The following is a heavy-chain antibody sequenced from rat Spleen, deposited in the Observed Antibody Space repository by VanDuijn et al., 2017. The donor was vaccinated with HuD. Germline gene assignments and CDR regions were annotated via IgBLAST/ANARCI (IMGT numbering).Heavy chain of an antibody. V-gene: IGHV5-29*01. CDR1: GFTFSNYG. D-gene: IGHD1-9*01. CDR3: ARRHYGYTDYFDY. CDR2: ISSDGRRN. Sequence: EVFLVESGGGLVQPGRSLKLSCAASGFTFSNYGMAWVRQAPTKGLEWVATISSDGRRNYYRDSVKGRFTISRDNAKSSLYLQMDSLRSEDTATYYCARRHYGYTDYFDYWGQGVMVTVSS. J-gene: IGHJ2*01.